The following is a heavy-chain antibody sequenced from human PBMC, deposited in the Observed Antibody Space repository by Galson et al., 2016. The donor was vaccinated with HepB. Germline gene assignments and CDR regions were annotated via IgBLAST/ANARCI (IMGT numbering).Heavy chain of an antibody. J-gene: IGHJ5*02. CDR3: AISNWNLNWFHP. D-gene: IGHD1-20*01. V-gene: IGHV1-18*01. CDR2: ISAYNGNT. Sequence: SVKVXCKASGXXFTXXXITXXXQGXXQGLEXMGWISAYNGNTKYAQKLQGRVTMTTDPYTNTAYMERRCLRSDDTAVYYCAISNWNLNWFHPWSQGSPVTVSS. CDR1: GXXFTXXX.